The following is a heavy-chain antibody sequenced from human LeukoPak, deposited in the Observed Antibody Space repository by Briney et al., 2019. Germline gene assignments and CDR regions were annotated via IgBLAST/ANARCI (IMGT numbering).Heavy chain of an antibody. D-gene: IGHD6-19*01. Sequence: GASVKVSCKASGYPFTSYGISWVRQAPGQGLEWMGWISAYNGNTNYAQKLQGRVTMTTDTSASTAYMELRSLRSDDTAVYYCARSSKVAVAGTGEYFQHWGQGTLVTVSS. CDR1: GYPFTSYG. CDR2: ISAYNGNT. V-gene: IGHV1-18*01. J-gene: IGHJ1*01. CDR3: ARSSKVAVAGTGEYFQH.